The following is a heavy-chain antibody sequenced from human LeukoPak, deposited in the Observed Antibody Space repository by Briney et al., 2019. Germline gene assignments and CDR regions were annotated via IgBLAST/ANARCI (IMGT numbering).Heavy chain of an antibody. V-gene: IGHV3-23*01. J-gene: IGHJ4*02. D-gene: IGHD1-26*01. CDR3: ARVKGSYCSDY. CDR2: ISGSGGST. CDR1: GFTFSSYA. Sequence: GGSLRLSCAASGFTFSSYAMSWVRQAPGKGLEWVSAISGSGGSTYYADSVKGRFTISRDNAKNSLYLQMNSLRAEDTAVYYCARVKGSYCSDYWGQGTLVTVSS.